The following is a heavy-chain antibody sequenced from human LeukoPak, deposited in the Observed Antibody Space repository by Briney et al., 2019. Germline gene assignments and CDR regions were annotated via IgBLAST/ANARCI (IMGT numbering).Heavy chain of an antibody. CDR1: GGSISSGGYY. J-gene: IGHJ6*03. Sequence: TLSLTCTVSGGSISSGGYYWSWIRQPPGKGLEWIGYIYHSGSTYYNPSLKSRVTISVDRSKNQFSLKLSSVTAADTAVYYCARDCPGAGDYYYYYMDVWGKGTTVTVSS. V-gene: IGHV4-30-2*01. CDR2: IYHSGST. D-gene: IGHD6-19*01. CDR3: ARDCPGAGDYYYYYMDV.